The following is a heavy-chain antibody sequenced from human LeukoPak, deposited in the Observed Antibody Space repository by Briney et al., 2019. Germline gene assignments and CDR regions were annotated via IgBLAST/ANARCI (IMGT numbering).Heavy chain of an antibody. CDR1: GGSISSGGYY. D-gene: IGHD2-21*01. CDR3: ARHIGFDAFDI. V-gene: IGHV4-31*03. CDR2: IYYSGST. Sequence: PSETLSLTCTVSGGSISSGGYYWSWIRQHPGKGLEWIGYIYYSGSTYYNPSLKSRVTISVDTSKNQFSLKLSSVTAADTSVYYCARHIGFDAFDIGGQGTMVTVSS. J-gene: IGHJ3*02.